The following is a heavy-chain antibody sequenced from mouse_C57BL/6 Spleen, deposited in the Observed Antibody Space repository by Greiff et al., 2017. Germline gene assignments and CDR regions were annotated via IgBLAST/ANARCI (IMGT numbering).Heavy chain of an antibody. CDR3: AITTVVDWYFDV. J-gene: IGHJ1*03. Sequence: EVKLEESGGGLVKPGGSLKLSCAASGFTFSSYTMSWVRQTPEKRLEWVATISGGGGNTYYPDSVKGRFTISSDNAKNTLYLQMSSLRSEDTALYYGAITTVVDWYFDVWGTGTTVTVSS. V-gene: IGHV5-9*01. CDR1: GFTFSSYT. CDR2: ISGGGGNT. D-gene: IGHD1-1*01.